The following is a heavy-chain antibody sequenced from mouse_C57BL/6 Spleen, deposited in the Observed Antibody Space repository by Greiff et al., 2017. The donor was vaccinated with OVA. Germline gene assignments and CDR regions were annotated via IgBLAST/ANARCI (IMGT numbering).Heavy chain of an antibody. CDR2: IYPYNGAS. V-gene: IGHV1-31*01. CDR1: GYAFTGYY. J-gene: IGHJ4*01. Sequence: EVQLVESGPDLVKPGDSVKISCKASGYAFTGYYMHWVKQSHGNILDWIGYIYPYNGASSYNQKFKGKATLTVDKSSITAYMELRSLTSEDSAVYYCARKYYGTLYAIDYWGQGTSVTVSS. CDR3: ARKYYGTLYAIDY. D-gene: IGHD1-1*01.